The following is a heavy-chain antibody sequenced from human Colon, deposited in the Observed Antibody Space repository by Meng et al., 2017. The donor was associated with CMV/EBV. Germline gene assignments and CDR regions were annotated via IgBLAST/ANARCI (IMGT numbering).Heavy chain of an antibody. CDR1: GFSLDSHGVG. CDR2: IYWDDDK. CDR3: SRRRTSIPFDY. D-gene: IGHD2-21*01. J-gene: IGHJ4*02. V-gene: IGHV2-5*02. Sequence: IPLKESGPRLWKPTPTLPLTCTFPGFSLDSHGVGVGWIRQPPGKAPGWVALIYWDDDKRYSPSLENRLTITKDTSKNQVVLTMTDMGPMDTATYFCSRRRTSIPFDYWGQGILVTVSS.